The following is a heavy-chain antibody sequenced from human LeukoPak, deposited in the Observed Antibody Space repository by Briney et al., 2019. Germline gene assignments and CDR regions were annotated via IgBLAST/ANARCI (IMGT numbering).Heavy chain of an antibody. V-gene: IGHV3-48*03. CDR3: AELGITMIGGV. Sequence: GGSLRLSCAASGFTFSSYEMNWVRQAPGKGLEWGSYISSSGSTIYYADSVKGRFTISRDNAKNSLYLQMNSLRAEDTAVCYCAELGITMIGGVWGKGTTVTISS. J-gene: IGHJ6*04. CDR2: ISSSGSTI. CDR1: GFTFSSYE. D-gene: IGHD3-10*02.